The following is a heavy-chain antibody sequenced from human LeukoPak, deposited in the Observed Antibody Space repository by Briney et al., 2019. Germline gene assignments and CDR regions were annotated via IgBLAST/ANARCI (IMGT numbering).Heavy chain of an antibody. CDR2: IVATYEGT. Sequence: PGGSLRLSCAASGFTFSAYAMMWVCQAPGKGLEWVSSIVATYEGTFYADSVQGRFIISRDNSESTVSLQMNSLRAEDTAVYYCARGKAGGLVDLFDPWGQGTLVTVSS. CDR3: ARGKAGGLVDLFDP. V-gene: IGHV3-23*01. D-gene: IGHD3/OR15-3a*01. J-gene: IGHJ5*02. CDR1: GFTFSAYA.